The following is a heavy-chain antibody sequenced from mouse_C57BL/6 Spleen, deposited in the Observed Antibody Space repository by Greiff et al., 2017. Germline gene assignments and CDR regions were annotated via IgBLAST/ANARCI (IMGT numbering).Heavy chain of an antibody. D-gene: IGHD2-3*01. V-gene: IGHV3-6*01. Sequence: EVQLQQSGPGLVKPSQSLSLTCSVTGYSITSGYYWNWIRQFPGNKLEWMGYISYDGSNNYNPSLKNRISITRDTSKNQFFLKLNSVTTEDTATYYGARDYDGYYYYAMDYWGQGTSVTVSS. CDR2: ISYDGSN. CDR1: GYSITSGYY. J-gene: IGHJ4*01. CDR3: ARDYDGYYYYAMDY.